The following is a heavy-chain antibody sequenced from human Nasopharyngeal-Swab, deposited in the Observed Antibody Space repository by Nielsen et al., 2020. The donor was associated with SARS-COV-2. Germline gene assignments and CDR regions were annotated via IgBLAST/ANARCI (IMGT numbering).Heavy chain of an antibody. D-gene: IGHD3-3*01. Sequence: GGSLRLSCAASGFTFSSYEMNWVRQAPGKGLEWVSYISSSGSTIYYADSVKGRFTISRDNSKNTLYLQMNSLRAEDTAVYYCAKDRHRYDFWSGYPNWGQGTMVTVSS. V-gene: IGHV3-48*03. CDR2: ISSSGSTI. CDR1: GFTFSSYE. J-gene: IGHJ3*01. CDR3: AKDRHRYDFWSGYPN.